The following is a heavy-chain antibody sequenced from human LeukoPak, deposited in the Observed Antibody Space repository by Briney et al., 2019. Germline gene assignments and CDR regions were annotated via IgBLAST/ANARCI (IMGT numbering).Heavy chain of an antibody. CDR1: GFSFTTYW. Sequence: PGGSLRLSCAASGFSFTTYWMSWVRQAPGKGLEWVANINQDGTEKYYVDSVKGRFTISRDNAKNSLYLQMNSLRAEDTAVYYCARGHGVVAASDDAFDIWGQGTMVTVSS. J-gene: IGHJ3*02. V-gene: IGHV3-7*01. CDR2: INQDGTEK. D-gene: IGHD2-2*01. CDR3: ARGHGVVAASDDAFDI.